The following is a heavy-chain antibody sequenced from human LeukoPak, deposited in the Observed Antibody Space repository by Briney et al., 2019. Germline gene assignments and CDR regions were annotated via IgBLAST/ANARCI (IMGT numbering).Heavy chain of an antibody. J-gene: IGHJ4*02. Sequence: PSQTLSLTCAVSGGSISSGGYSWSWIRQPPGKGLEWIGYVYHSGSTYYNPSLKSRVTISVDTSKNQFSLKLSSVTAADTAVYYCARGRLRAALDYWGQGTLVTVSS. CDR2: VYHSGST. V-gene: IGHV4-30-2*01. D-gene: IGHD6-13*01. CDR3: ARGRLRAALDY. CDR1: GGSISSGGYS.